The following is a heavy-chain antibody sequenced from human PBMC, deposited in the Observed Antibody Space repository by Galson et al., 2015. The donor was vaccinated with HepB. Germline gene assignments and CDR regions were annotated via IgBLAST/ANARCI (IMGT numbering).Heavy chain of an antibody. J-gene: IGHJ3*02. D-gene: IGHD2-21*01. CDR2: ISYDGGEK. CDR1: GFTFSSFA. Sequence: LRLSCAAFGFTFSSFAMHWVRQAPGKGLEWVAIISYDGGEKYYGDSVKGRFTISRDNSNNTVYLQVNSLRAEDTAVYFCARDHISAFDIWGQGTMVTVSS. V-gene: IGHV3-30*04. CDR3: ARDHISAFDI.